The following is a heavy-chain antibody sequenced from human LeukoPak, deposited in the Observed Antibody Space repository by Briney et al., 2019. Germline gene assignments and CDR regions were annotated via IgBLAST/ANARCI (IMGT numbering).Heavy chain of an antibody. J-gene: IGHJ6*03. D-gene: IGHD2/OR15-2a*01. CDR1: GYTFTDYY. V-gene: IGHV1-69*05. Sequence: GASVKVSCKASGYTFTDYYMHWMRQAPGQGLEWMGGIIPIFGTANYAQKFQGRVTITTDESTSTAYMELSSLRSEDTAVYYCARNSNYDYYYYMDVWGKGTTVTVSS. CDR2: IIPIFGTA. CDR3: ARNSNYDYYYYMDV.